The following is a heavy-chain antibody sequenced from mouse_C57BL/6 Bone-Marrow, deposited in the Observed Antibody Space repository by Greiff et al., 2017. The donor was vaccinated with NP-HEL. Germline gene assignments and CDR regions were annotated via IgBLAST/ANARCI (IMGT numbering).Heavy chain of an antibody. D-gene: IGHD1-1*01. Sequence: EVKVEESGGDLVKPGGSLKLSCAASGFTFSSYGMSWVRQTPDKRLEWVATISSGGSYTYYPDSVKGRFTISRDNAKNTLYLQMSSLESEDTAMYNCARHTPFITTVVEDYWGQGTTLTVSS. CDR1: GFTFSSYG. V-gene: IGHV5-6*02. CDR3: ARHTPFITTVVEDY. CDR2: ISSGGSYT. J-gene: IGHJ2*01.